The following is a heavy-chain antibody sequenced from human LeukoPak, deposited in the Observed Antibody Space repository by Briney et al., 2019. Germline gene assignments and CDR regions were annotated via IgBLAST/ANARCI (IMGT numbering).Heavy chain of an antibody. J-gene: IGHJ3*02. V-gene: IGHV3-30*01. D-gene: IGHD1-26*01. CDR2: ISFDATKE. CDR1: GFTFSNYA. CDR3: ARFKVGSNTTQKNAFDI. Sequence: GGSLRLSCAASGFTFSNYAMHWVRQAPGKGLEWVAVISFDATKEYFAKSVKGRFTISRDNSKSTLFLQMHSLRVEDTALYFCARFKVGSNTTQKNAFDIWGRGAVVTVSS.